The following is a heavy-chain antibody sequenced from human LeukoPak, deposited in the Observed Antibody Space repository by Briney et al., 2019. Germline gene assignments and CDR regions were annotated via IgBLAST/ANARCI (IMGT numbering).Heavy chain of an antibody. CDR2: IYASGYT. Sequence: SETLSLTCTVSGGSISSSYWTWIRQPPGKGLEWIGYIYASGYTNYNPSLKSRVTMLVDTSKNQFSLKLSSVSAADTAVYYCTRGRDGYFYWGQGTLVTVSS. D-gene: IGHD5-24*01. CDR3: TRGRDGYFY. J-gene: IGHJ4*02. CDR1: GGSISSSY. V-gene: IGHV4-4*09.